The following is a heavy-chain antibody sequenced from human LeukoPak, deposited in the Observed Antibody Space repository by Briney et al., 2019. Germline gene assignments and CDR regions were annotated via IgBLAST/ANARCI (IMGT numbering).Heavy chain of an antibody. V-gene: IGHV1-46*01. CDR1: GYTFTSFH. D-gene: IGHD2-15*01. J-gene: IGHJ4*02. CDR2: INPSGGGT. CDR3: ARAPHSSAGDNFDY. Sequence: ASVKVSCKASGYTFTSFHMHWVRQAPGQGLEWMGIINPSGGGTSYPQKFQGRVTMTRDTSTSTVYMELSSLRSEDTAVYYCARAPHSSAGDNFDYWGQGTLVTVSS.